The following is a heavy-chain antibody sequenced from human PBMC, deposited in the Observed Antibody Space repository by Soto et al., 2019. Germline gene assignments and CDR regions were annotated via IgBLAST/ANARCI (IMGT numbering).Heavy chain of an antibody. CDR1: GFTFSSYA. V-gene: IGHV3-23*01. CDR3: AKVHKPYIVVEVAATATVDY. CDR2: ISGSGGST. D-gene: IGHD2-15*01. Sequence: PGGSLRLSCAASGFTFSSYAMSWVRQAPGKGLEWVSAISGSGGSTYYADSVKGRFTISRDNSKNTLYLQMNSLRAEDTAVYYCAKVHKPYIVVEVAATATVDYWGQGT. J-gene: IGHJ4*02.